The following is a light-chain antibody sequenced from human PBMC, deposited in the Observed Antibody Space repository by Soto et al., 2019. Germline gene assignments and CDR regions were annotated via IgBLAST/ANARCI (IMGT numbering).Light chain of an antibody. V-gene: IGKV1-5*01. Sequence: DIQMTQSPSTLSGSVGDRVTITCRASQTISSYLAWYQQKPGKAPKVLIYDASNLKSGVPSRFSGSGSGTEFTLTISSLQPDDFATYYCQQYHTYRTFGQGTKVDIK. CDR3: QQYHTYRT. CDR2: DAS. J-gene: IGKJ1*01. CDR1: QTISSY.